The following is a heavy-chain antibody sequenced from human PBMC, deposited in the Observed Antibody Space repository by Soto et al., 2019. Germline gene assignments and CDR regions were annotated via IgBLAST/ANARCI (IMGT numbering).Heavy chain of an antibody. J-gene: IGHJ5*02. D-gene: IGHD2-15*01. Sequence: SETLSLTCTVSGGSISSSSYYWGWIRQPPGKGLEWIGSIYYSGSTYYNPSLKSRVIISVDTSKNQFSLKLSSVTAADTAVYYCARHDGICSGGSCYSEWFDPWGQGTLVTVSS. CDR1: GGSISSSSYY. CDR3: ARHDGICSGGSCYSEWFDP. V-gene: IGHV4-39*01. CDR2: IYYSGST.